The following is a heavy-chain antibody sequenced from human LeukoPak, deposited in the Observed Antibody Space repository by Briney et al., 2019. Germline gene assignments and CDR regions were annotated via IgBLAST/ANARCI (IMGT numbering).Heavy chain of an antibody. D-gene: IGHD3-9*01. CDR2: IYYSGST. CDR1: GGSISSSSYY. CDR3: ARWDYDILTGYPYYFDY. J-gene: IGHJ4*02. Sequence: PSETLSLTCTVSGGSISSSSYYWGWIRQPPGKGLEWIGSIYYSGSTYYNPSLKSRVTIPVDTSKNQFSLKLSSVTAADTAVYYCARWDYDILTGYPYYFDYWGQGTLVTVSS. V-gene: IGHV4-39*01.